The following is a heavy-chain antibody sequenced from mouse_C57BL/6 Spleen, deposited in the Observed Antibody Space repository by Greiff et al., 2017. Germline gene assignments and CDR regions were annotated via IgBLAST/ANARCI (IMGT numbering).Heavy chain of an antibody. D-gene: IGHD5-1*01. Sequence: QVQLQQSGAELVKPGASVKISCKASGYAFSRYWMNWVKQRPGKGLEWIGQIYPGDGDTNYNGKFKGKATLTADKSSSTAYMQLSSLTSEDSAVYFCARGSTRRDFDYWGQGTTRTVSS. J-gene: IGHJ2*01. CDR2: IYPGDGDT. CDR3: ARGSTRRDFDY. CDR1: GYAFSRYW. V-gene: IGHV1-80*01.